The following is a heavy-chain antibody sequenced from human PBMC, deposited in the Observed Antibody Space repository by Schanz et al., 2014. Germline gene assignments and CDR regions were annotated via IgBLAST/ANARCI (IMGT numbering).Heavy chain of an antibody. CDR1: GLTFSSYG. D-gene: IGHD4-17*01. CDR2: VWHDGINR. CDR3: VSAYGEFLDH. V-gene: IGHV3-33*01. Sequence: QVQLVESGGGVVQPGRSLRLSCAASGLTFSSYGMHWVRQAPGRGLEWVAVVWHDGINRYYADSVKGRFTISRDNSKNTLYLEMNSLRAEDTAMYYCVSAYGEFLDHWGQGTLXTVSS. J-gene: IGHJ4*02.